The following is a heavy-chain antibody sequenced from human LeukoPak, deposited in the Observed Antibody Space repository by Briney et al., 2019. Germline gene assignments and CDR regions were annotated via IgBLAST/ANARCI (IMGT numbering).Heavy chain of an antibody. J-gene: IGHJ4*02. D-gene: IGHD6-6*01. V-gene: IGHV3-7*01. CDR2: IKQDGSEK. Sequence: GGSLRLSCAASGFTFSSYWMSWVRQAPGKGLEWVANIKQDGSEKYYVDSVKGRFTISRDNSKNTLYLQMNSLRAEDTAVYYCARDQYSSSSGADYWGQGTLVTVSS. CDR1: GFTFSSYW. CDR3: ARDQYSSSSGADY.